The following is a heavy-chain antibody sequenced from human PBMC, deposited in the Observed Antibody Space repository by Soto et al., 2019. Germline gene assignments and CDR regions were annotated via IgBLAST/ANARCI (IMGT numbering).Heavy chain of an antibody. J-gene: IGHJ6*02. V-gene: IGHV3-30-3*01. CDR1: GFTFSSYA. CDR2: ISYDGSNK. D-gene: IGHD6-6*01. Sequence: QVQLVESGGGVVQPGRSLRLSCAASGFTFSSYAMHWVRQAPGKGLEWVAVISYDGSNKYYADSVKGRFTISRDNSKNTLYLQMNSLRAEDTAVYYCARGGLPYSSSSHGMDVWGQGTTVTVSS. CDR3: ARGGLPYSSSSHGMDV.